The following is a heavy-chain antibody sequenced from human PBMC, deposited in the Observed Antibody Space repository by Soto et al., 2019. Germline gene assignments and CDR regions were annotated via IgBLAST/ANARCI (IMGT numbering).Heavy chain of an antibody. Sequence: QAQLQESGPGLVKSSETLSLTCTVSGGSFNKYFWNWLRQAPGKGLEWIGDIFHTGSHNYNPSLKSRVSITVDTSKNQFSLKLTSVTAADTAIYYCARTLYTYYHDSRVYYPLDYWGQGTQVTVSS. CDR3: ARTLYTYYHDSRVYYPLDY. CDR2: IFHTGSH. J-gene: IGHJ4*02. V-gene: IGHV4-59*01. CDR1: GGSFNKYF. D-gene: IGHD3-22*01.